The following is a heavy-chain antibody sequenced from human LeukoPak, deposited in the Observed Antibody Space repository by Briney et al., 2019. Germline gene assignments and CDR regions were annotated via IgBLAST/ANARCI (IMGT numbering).Heavy chain of an antibody. J-gene: IGHJ5*02. V-gene: IGHV3-48*03. Sequence: PGGSLRLSCAAPTFSFSSYEMNWVRQAPGKGLEWVSYISTSGTVIYYADSVKGRFTISRDNAKNSLYLQMDSLRAEDTAIYYCARELTRSGPNWFDPWGQGTLVTVSS. CDR2: ISTSGTVI. CDR1: TFSFSSYE. CDR3: ARELTRSGPNWFDP. D-gene: IGHD3-3*01.